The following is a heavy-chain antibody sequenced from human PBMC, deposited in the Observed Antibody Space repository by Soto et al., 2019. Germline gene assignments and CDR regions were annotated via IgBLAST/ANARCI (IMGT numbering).Heavy chain of an antibody. CDR2: IYGSGRGI. J-gene: IGHJ4*02. D-gene: IGHD2-21*01. CDR3: AKDAVYNDGLWLMDH. CDR1: GLPHSNFA. V-gene: IGHV3-23*05. Sequence: PXGSLKLSCTASGLPHSNFAMMWVRQAPGKGLDCVSGIYGSGRGIEYADSVKGRFTISRDNSKNTVYLQMTDLRADDTAVYYCAKDAVYNDGLWLMDHWGQGTQVTVSS.